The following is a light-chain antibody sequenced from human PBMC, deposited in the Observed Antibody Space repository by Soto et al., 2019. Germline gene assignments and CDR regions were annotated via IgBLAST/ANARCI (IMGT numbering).Light chain of an antibody. V-gene: IGKV3-20*01. CDR3: QQYGSSRT. CDR1: QSVSSSY. CDR2: GAS. J-gene: IGKJ1*01. Sequence: EIVLTQSPGTLSLSPEERATLSCRASQSVSSSYLAWYQQKPGQAPRLLIYGASSRATGIPDRFSGSGSGTDFTLTISRLEPEDFVVYYCQQYGSSRTFGQVTKVEIK.